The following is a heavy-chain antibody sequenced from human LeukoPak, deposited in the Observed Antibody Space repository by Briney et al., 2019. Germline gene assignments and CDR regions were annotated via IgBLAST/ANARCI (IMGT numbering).Heavy chain of an antibody. Sequence: ASVEVSCKASGYTLTVHYLHWLRQAPGQGLEWMGWSSAYNGNTNYAQKLQGRVTMTTDTSTSTAYMELRSLRSDDTAVYYCARVGTMVRGVILFYYYYGMDVWGQGTTVTVSS. CDR2: SSAYNGNT. CDR3: ARVGTMVRGVILFYYYYGMDV. V-gene: IGHV1-18*04. CDR1: GYTLTVHY. D-gene: IGHD3-10*01. J-gene: IGHJ6*02.